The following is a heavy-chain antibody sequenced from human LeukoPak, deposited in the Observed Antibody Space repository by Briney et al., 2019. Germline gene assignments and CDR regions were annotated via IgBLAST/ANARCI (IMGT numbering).Heavy chain of an antibody. V-gene: IGHV4-59*01. CDR2: IYYSGST. Sequence: PSETLSLTCTVSGGSISSYYWSWIRQRPGKGLEWIGYIYYSGSTNYNPSLKSRVTISVDTSKNQFSLKLSSVTAADTAVYYCARDPAVAGSNWFDPWGQGTLVTVSS. D-gene: IGHD6-19*01. CDR3: ARDPAVAGSNWFDP. CDR1: GGSISSYY. J-gene: IGHJ5*02.